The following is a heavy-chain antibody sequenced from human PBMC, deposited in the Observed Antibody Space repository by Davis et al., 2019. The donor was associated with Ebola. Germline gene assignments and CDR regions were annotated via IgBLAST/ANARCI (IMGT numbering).Heavy chain of an antibody. CDR2: ISSSSTYI. CDR3: GRESCGGDCYSGDAFDI. J-gene: IGHJ3*02. CDR1: GFTFSDYN. V-gene: IGHV3-21*01. Sequence: GESLNISCAASGFTFSDYNMNWVRQAPGKGLEWVSSISSSSTYIDYADSGKARFTISRDNAKNSLYLQMNSLRAEDTAVYYCGRESCGGDCYSGDAFDIWGQGTMVTVSS. D-gene: IGHD2-21*01.